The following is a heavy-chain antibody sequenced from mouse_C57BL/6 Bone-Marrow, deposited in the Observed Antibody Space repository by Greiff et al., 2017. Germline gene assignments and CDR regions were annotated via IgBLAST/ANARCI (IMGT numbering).Heavy chain of an antibody. CDR1: GFTFSDYY. CDR2: INYDGSST. CDR3: ARDYYGIYFDV. D-gene: IGHD1-1*01. Sequence: EVMLVESEGGLVQPGSSMKLSCTASGFTFSDYYIAWVRQVPEKGLEWVANINYDGSSTYYLDSLKSRFIISRDNAKNILYLQMSSLKSEDTATYYCARDYYGIYFDVWGTGTTVTVSS. V-gene: IGHV5-16*01. J-gene: IGHJ1*03.